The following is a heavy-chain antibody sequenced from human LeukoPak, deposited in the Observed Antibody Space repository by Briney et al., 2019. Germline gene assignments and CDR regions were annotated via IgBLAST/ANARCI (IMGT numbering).Heavy chain of an antibody. CDR1: GGSFSGYY. Sequence: PSETLSLTCAVYGGSFSGYYWSWIRQPPGKGLEWIGEINHSGSTNYNPSLKSRVTISVDTSKNQFSPKLSSVTAADTAVYYCARGKRSYSSSWFDYYYYYMDVWGKGTTVTVSS. CDR3: ARGKRSYSSSWFDYYYYYMDV. V-gene: IGHV4-34*01. D-gene: IGHD6-13*01. J-gene: IGHJ6*03. CDR2: INHSGST.